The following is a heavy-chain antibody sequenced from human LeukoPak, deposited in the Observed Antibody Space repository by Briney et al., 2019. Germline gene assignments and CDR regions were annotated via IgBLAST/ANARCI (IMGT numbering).Heavy chain of an antibody. Sequence: PGGSLRLSCAASGFTLSSYAMSWVRQAPGKGLEWVANIKEDGNEKHYVDSVKGRFTISRDNAKNSLYLQMNSLRAEDTAVYYCARDLGVAAAGTVGYFDYWGQGTLVTVSS. CDR2: IKEDGNEK. CDR3: ARDLGVAAAGTVGYFDY. V-gene: IGHV3-7*03. J-gene: IGHJ4*02. D-gene: IGHD6-13*01. CDR1: GFTLSSYA.